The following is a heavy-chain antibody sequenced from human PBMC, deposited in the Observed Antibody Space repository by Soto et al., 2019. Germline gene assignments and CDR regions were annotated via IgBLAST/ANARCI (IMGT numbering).Heavy chain of an antibody. Sequence: SETLSLTCTVSGGSISSSSYYWGWIRQPPGKGLEWIGSIYYSGSTYYNPSLKSRVTISVDTSKNQFSLKLSSVTAADTAVYYCARIPVVPAAILGWFDPWGQGTLVTVSS. CDR3: ARIPVVPAAILGWFDP. CDR2: IYYSGST. J-gene: IGHJ5*02. D-gene: IGHD2-2*01. CDR1: GGSISSSSYY. V-gene: IGHV4-39*01.